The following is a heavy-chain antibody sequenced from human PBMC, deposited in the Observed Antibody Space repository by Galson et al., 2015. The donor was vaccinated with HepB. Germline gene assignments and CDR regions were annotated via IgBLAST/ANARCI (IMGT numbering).Heavy chain of an antibody. CDR2: ISYDGSNK. V-gene: IGHV3-30*18. Sequence: SLRLSCAASGFTFSSYGMHWVRQAPGKGLEWVAVISYDGSNKYYADSVKGRFTISRDNSKNTLYLQMNSLRAEDTAVYYCAKGGRFLEWLLIRDYYYYMDVWGKGTTVTVSS. CDR3: AKGGRFLEWLLIRDYYYYMDV. J-gene: IGHJ6*03. CDR1: GFTFSSYG. D-gene: IGHD3-3*01.